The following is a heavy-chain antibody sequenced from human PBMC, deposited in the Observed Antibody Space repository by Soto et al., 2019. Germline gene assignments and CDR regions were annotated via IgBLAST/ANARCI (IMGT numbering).Heavy chain of an antibody. Sequence: AAVKVSCKASGYIFTNYGISCVRQAPLQWRDWMGWISGYNGKTTYAQNFQGRVTMTTDRSTSTAYMELRSLRSDDTTLYYCTRDNRFSHCGGNHCFDYWGKGSLVTVSS. CDR3: TRDNRFSHCGGNHCFDY. J-gene: IGHJ4*02. D-gene: IGHD2-15*01. CDR2: ISGYNGKT. CDR1: GYIFTNYG. V-gene: IGHV1-18*01.